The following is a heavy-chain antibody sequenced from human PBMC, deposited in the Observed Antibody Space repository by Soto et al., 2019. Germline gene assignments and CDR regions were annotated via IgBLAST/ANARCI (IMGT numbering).Heavy chain of an antibody. CDR3: AKGLNPYYYYGMDV. V-gene: IGHV3-23*01. J-gene: IGHJ6*02. CDR2: ISGSGGST. Sequence: LRLSCAASGFTFSSYAMSWVRQAPGKGLEWVSAISGSGGSTYYADSVKGRFTISRDNSKNTLYLQMNSLRAEDTAVYYCAKGLNPYYYYGMDVWGQGTTVTVSS. CDR1: GFTFSSYA.